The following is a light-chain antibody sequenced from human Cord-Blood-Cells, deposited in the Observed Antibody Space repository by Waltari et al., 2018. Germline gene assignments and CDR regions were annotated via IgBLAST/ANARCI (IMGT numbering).Light chain of an antibody. V-gene: IGKV1-33*01. J-gene: IGKJ3*01. CDR2: DAS. Sequence: DIQMTQSPSSLSASVGDRVTITCQASQDISNYLNWYQQKPGKAPKLLIYDASNLETGVPSRFSGSGSGTDFTFTISSLQPEDIATYYCQQYDNLLIFTFGPETKVDIK. CDR1: QDISNY. CDR3: QQYDNLLIFT.